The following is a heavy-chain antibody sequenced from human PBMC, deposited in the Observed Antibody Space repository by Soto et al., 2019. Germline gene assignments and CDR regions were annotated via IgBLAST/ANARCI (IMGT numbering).Heavy chain of an antibody. Sequence: SETLSLTCAVSGGSIISTNWWTWVRQPPGKGLEWIGEIYHTGSTSHNPSLKSRVTISVDKSKNQFSLNLTSVTAADTAVYYCARDLYREMNWLDTWGQGTLVTVSS. D-gene: IGHD1-26*01. J-gene: IGHJ5*02. CDR3: ARDLYREMNWLDT. CDR2: IYHTGST. CDR1: GGSIISTNW. V-gene: IGHV4-4*02.